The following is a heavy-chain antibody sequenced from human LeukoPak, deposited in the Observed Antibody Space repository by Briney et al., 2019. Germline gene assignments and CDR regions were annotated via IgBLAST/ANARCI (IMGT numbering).Heavy chain of an antibody. Sequence: GGSLRLSCAASGFTFSDYNMNWVRQAPGKGLEWASFITSSGSTIHYADSVMGRFTISRDNAKNSLYLQMNSLGAEDTALYYCARETCTRTTCYIEYWGQGNLVTVSS. V-gene: IGHV3-48*01. J-gene: IGHJ4*02. CDR3: ARETCTRTTCYIEY. CDR2: ITSSGSTI. D-gene: IGHD2-2*01. CDR1: GFTFSDYN.